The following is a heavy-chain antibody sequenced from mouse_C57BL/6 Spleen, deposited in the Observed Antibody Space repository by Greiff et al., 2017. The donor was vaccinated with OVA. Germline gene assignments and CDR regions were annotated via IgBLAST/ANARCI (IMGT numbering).Heavy chain of an antibody. D-gene: IGHD1-1*01. CDR2: IYPRDGST. Sequence: VMLVESDAELVKPGASVKISCKVSGYTFTDHTIHWMKQRPEQGLEWIGYIYPRDGSTKYNEKFKGKATLTADNTSSTAYMQLNSRTSEDSAVDFCARAPFYYGSSYGCFDVWGTGTTVTVSS. CDR1: GYTFTDHT. J-gene: IGHJ1*03. V-gene: IGHV1-78*01. CDR3: ARAPFYYGSSYGCFDV.